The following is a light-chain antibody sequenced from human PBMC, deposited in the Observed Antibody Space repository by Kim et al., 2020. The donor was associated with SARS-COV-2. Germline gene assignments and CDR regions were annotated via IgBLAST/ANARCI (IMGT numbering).Light chain of an antibody. CDR1: QDISKY. CDR2: DSS. J-gene: IGKJ4*01. Sequence: SVGDRVNITSQASQDISKYLNWYQQKPGKAPKLLIYDSSTLETGVPSRFRGNGSVTHYTFTITSLQPDDFATYYCQQYDNLPPLTFGGGTKVDIK. V-gene: IGKV1-33*01. CDR3: QQYDNLPPLT.